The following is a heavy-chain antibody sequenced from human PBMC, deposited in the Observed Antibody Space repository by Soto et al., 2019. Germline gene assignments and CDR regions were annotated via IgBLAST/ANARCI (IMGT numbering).Heavy chain of an antibody. V-gene: IGHV3-30-3*01. CDR3: ARVSGDYGDYWRTYFDY. Sequence: QVQLVESGGGVVQPGRSLRLSCAASGFTFSSYAMHWVRQAPGKGLDWVAVISYDGSNKYYADSVKGRFTISRDSSKNTLYLQMNSLRAVDTAVYYCARVSGDYGDYWRTYFDYWGQGTLVTVSS. CDR1: GFTFSSYA. J-gene: IGHJ4*02. CDR2: ISYDGSNK. D-gene: IGHD4-17*01.